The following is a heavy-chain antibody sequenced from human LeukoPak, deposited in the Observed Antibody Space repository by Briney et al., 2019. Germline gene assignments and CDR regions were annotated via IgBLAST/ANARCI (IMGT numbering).Heavy chain of an antibody. CDR3: ARVRRWLQLLSWGMDV. CDR1: GFTFSSYA. J-gene: IGHJ6*02. Sequence: GRSLRLSCAASGFTFSSYAMHWVRQAPGKGLEWVAVVSYDGSNEYYADSVKGRFTISRDNSKYTLYLQMNSLRAEDTAVYYCARVRRWLQLLSWGMDVWGQGTTVTVSS. CDR2: VSYDGSNE. D-gene: IGHD5-24*01. V-gene: IGHV3-30-3*01.